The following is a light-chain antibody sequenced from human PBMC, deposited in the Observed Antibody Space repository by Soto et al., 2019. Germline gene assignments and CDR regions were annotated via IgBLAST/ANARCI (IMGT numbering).Light chain of an antibody. J-gene: IGKJ4*01. CDR2: GAS. CDR3: QRYGST. V-gene: IGKV3-20*01. CDR1: QSVSSSY. Sequence: EIVLTQSPATLSLSPGERATLSCRASQSVSSSYLAWYQQKPGQAPRLLIYGASSRATGIPDRFSGSGSGTDFTLTISRLEPEDFAVYYCQRYGSTFGGGTKV.